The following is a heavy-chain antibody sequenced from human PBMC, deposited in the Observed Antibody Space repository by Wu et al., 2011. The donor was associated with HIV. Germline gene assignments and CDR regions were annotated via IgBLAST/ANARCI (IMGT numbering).Heavy chain of an antibody. J-gene: IGHJ4*02. D-gene: IGHD5/OR15-5a*01. CDR3: ARSPFVSTMGYFDY. CDR1: GGTFDKFA. V-gene: IGHV1-69*11. Sequence: QVQLVQSGSEVKKPESSVEVSCKTSGGTFDKFAISWLRQAPGHGLEWMGRIIPALHATIYAPKFQGRVTITTDESTSTAYMELSSLRSEDTAIYYCARSPFVSTMGYFDYWGQGTLVTVSS. CDR2: IIPALHAT.